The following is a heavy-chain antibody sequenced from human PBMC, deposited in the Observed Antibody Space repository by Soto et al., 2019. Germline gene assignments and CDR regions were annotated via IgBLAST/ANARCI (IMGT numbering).Heavy chain of an antibody. Sequence: EVQLVESGGGLVQPGGSLRLSCAASGFTVSTYYMSWVRQAPGKGLEWVSLLYTGGGTLYADSVKGRFIISRDDSKNTLYLQMNSLRVEDTAVYYCERQDYDYIFTYWGQRNLVTVSS. V-gene: IGHV3-66*04. CDR1: GFTVSTYY. J-gene: IGHJ4*02. CDR2: LYTGGGT. CDR3: ERQDYDYIFTY. D-gene: IGHD3-3*01.